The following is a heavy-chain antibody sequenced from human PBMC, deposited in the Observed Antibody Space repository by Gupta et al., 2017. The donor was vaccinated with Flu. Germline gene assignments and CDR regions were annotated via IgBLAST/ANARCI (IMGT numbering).Heavy chain of an antibody. Sequence: EVQLVETGGGLIHPGGSLRLSCGASGLTVQSNYMTWVRQTPGKGLECVSVLYTGGGTAYAQSVKGRFTISRDTSRNTLYLQMNSLRVEDTAVYYCAILYPHHSDSGPLDYWGQGTLVTVSS. D-gene: IGHD2-15*01. J-gene: IGHJ4*02. CDR2: LYTGGGT. V-gene: IGHV3-53*02. CDR3: AILYPHHSDSGPLDY. CDR1: GLTVQSNY.